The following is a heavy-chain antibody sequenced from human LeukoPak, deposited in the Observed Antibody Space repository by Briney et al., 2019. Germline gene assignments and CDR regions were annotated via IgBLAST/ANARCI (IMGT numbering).Heavy chain of an antibody. CDR3: ARSHHYGGLIDAFDI. V-gene: IGHV4-4*09. CDR1: GGSISSYY. CDR2: IYTSGST. D-gene: IGHD4-23*01. Sequence: SETLSLTCTVSGGSISSYYWSWIRQPPGKGLEWIGYIYTSGSTNYNPSLKSRATISVDTSKNQFSLKLSSVTAADTAVYYCARSHHYGGLIDAFDIWGQGTMVTVSS. J-gene: IGHJ3*02.